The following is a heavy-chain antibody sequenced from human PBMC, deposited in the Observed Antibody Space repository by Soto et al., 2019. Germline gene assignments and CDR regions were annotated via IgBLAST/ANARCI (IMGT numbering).Heavy chain of an antibody. D-gene: IGHD2-8*02. V-gene: IGHV3-53*02. CDR3: ARVVWYEGADY. J-gene: IGHJ4*02. CDR1: GFTVSSNY. CDR2: LYSGGRT. Sequence: EVQLVETGGGLIQPGGSLRLSCAASGFTVSSNYMSWVRQSPGKGLEYVSLLYSGGRTYYADSVKGRFTISRDNSKNTLFLQMNNLRAEDTAVYYCARVVWYEGADYWGQGTLVTVSS.